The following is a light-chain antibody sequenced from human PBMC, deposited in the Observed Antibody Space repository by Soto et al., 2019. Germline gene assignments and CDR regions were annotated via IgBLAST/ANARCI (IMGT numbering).Light chain of an antibody. V-gene: IGKV1-8*01. CDR1: QGISSY. CDR3: QQYYSYLPLT. J-gene: IGKJ4*01. CDR2: AAS. Sequence: ILMTQSPASLSASPGDRVTLSCRASQGISSYLAWYQQKPGKAPKLLIYAASTLQSGVPSRFSGSGSGTDFTLTISCLQSEDFATYYCQQYYSYLPLTFGGGTKVEIK.